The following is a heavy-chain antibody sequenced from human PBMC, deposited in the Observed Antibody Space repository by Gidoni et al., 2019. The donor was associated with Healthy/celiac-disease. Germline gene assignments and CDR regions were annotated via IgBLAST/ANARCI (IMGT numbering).Heavy chain of an antibody. J-gene: IGHJ4*02. CDR1: GFTFDDYA. V-gene: IGHV3-9*01. D-gene: IGHD6-6*01. CDR3: AKGHIAARRSPIDY. Sequence: EVQLVESGGGLVQPGRSLRLSCAASGFTFDDYAMHWVRQAPGKGLEWVSGISWNSGSIGYADSVKGRFTISRDNAKNSLYLQMNSLRAEDTALYYCAKGHIAARRSPIDYWGQGTLVTVSS. CDR2: ISWNSGSI.